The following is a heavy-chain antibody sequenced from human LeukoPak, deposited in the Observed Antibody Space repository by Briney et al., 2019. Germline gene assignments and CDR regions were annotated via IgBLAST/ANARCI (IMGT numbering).Heavy chain of an antibody. CDR1: GFTFSTYG. Sequence: GGSLRLSCAASGFTFSTYGMSWVRQAPGKGLEWVSAISGSGGSTYYADSVKGRFTISRDNSKNTLYLQMNSLRAEDTAVYYCAKAPFFGPFDYWGQGTLVTVSS. CDR2: ISGSGGST. J-gene: IGHJ4*02. CDR3: AKAPFFGPFDY. V-gene: IGHV3-23*01. D-gene: IGHD2/OR15-2a*01.